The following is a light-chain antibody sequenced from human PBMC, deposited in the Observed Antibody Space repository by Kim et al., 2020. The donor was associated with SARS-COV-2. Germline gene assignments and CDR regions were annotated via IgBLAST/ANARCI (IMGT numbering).Light chain of an antibody. CDR3: NSRDSSGNHPVV. V-gene: IGLV3-19*01. Sequence: SSELTQDPAVSVALGQTVRITCQGHSLRNYYASWYQQKPGQAPVLVIYGKNNRPSGIPDRFSGSSSGNTASLTITGAQAEDEAYYYCNSRDSSGNHPVVF. J-gene: IGLJ2*01. CDR2: GKN. CDR1: SLRNYY.